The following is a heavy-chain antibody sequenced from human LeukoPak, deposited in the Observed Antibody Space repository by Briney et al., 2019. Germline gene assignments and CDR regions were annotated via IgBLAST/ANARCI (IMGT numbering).Heavy chain of an antibody. Sequence: GGSLRLSCAASGFTFSDYGMHWVRQAPGKGLEWVSVIWYDGSNQYYADSVKGRFTISRDNSKNTLYLQMNSLRAEDTAVHYCARDDYGGVDAFDIWGQGTMVTVSS. CDR2: IWYDGSNQ. J-gene: IGHJ3*02. CDR1: GFTFSDYG. V-gene: IGHV3-33*01. CDR3: ARDDYGGVDAFDI. D-gene: IGHD4-23*01.